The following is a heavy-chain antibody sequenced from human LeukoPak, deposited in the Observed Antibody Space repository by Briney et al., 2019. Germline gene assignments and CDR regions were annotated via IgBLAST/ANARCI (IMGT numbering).Heavy chain of an antibody. J-gene: IGHJ1*01. D-gene: IGHD5-12*01. CDR3: ARLVGYGYFQH. CDR1: GGSISSSSYY. Sequence: PSETLSLTCTVSGGSISSSSYYWGWIRQPPGKGLEWIGSIYYSGSTYYNPSLKSRVTISVDTSKNQFSLKLSSVTAADTAVYYCARLVGYGYFQHWGQGTLVTVSS. CDR2: IYYSGST. V-gene: IGHV4-39*07.